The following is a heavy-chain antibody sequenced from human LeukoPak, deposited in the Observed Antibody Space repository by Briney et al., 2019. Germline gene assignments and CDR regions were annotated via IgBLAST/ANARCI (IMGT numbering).Heavy chain of an antibody. CDR2: IYHSGST. V-gene: IGHV4-59*11. D-gene: IGHD3-22*01. CDR3: AREGMYYYDSSGYSDAFDI. Sequence: SETLSLTCTVSGGSISSHYWSWIRQPPGKGLEWIGYIYHSGSTYYNPSLKSRVTISVDRSKNQFSLKLSSVTAADTAVYYCAREGMYYYDSSGYSDAFDIWGQGTMVTVSS. J-gene: IGHJ3*02. CDR1: GGSISSHY.